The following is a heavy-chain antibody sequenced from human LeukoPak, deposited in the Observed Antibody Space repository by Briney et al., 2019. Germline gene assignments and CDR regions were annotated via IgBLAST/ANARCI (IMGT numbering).Heavy chain of an antibody. CDR2: IKQDGSEK. CDR1: GFTFSSHW. Sequence: GGSPRLSCAASGFTFSSHWMSWVRQAPGKGLEWVANIKQDGSEKYYVDSVKGRFTISRDNAKNSLFLQMNSLRAEDTAVYYCAREPHIAVVTHFDYWGQGTLVTVSS. J-gene: IGHJ4*02. CDR3: AREPHIAVVTHFDY. V-gene: IGHV3-7*01. D-gene: IGHD6-19*01.